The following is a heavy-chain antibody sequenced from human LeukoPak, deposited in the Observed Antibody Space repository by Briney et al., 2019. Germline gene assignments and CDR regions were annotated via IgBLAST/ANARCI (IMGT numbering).Heavy chain of an antibody. CDR3: ARQQGYCSGGSCPDYNWFDP. CDR2: IYYSGST. D-gene: IGHD2-15*01. J-gene: IGHJ5*02. Sequence: PSETLSLTCTVSGGSISSYYWSWIRQPPGKGLEWIGYIYYSGSTNYNPSLESRVTISVDTSKNQFSLKLRSVTAADTAVYYCARQQGYCSGGSCPDYNWFDPWGQGTLVTVSS. CDR1: GGSISSYY. V-gene: IGHV4-59*01.